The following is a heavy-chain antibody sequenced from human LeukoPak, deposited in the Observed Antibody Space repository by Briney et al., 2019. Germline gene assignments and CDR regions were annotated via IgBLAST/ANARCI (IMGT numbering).Heavy chain of an antibody. D-gene: IGHD2-2*01. V-gene: IGHV3-30*18. CDR1: GFTFSSYG. CDR2: ISYDGSNK. CDR3: AKDLTTSSWYDS. J-gene: IGHJ5*01. Sequence: GGSLRLSCAASGFTFSSYGMHWVRQAPGKGLEWVAVISYDGSNKYYADSVKGRFTISRDNSKNTLYLQMNSLRAEDTAVYYCAKDLTTSSWYDSWGQGTLVTVSS.